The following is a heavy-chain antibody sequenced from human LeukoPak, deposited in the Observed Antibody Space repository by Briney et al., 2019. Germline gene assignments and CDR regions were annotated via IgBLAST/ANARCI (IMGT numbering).Heavy chain of an antibody. D-gene: IGHD6-13*01. Sequence: GGSLRLSCAASGFTVNSKYMSWVRQAPGKGLEWVAVISYDGSNKYYADSVKGRFTISRDNSKNTLYLQMNSLRAEDTAVYYCARELYEQQLAGRFDPWGQGTLVTVSS. CDR2: ISYDGSNK. CDR1: GFTVNSKY. CDR3: ARELYEQQLAGRFDP. J-gene: IGHJ5*02. V-gene: IGHV3-30*03.